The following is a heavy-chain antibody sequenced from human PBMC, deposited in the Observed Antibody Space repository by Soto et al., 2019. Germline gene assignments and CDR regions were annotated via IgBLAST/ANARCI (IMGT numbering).Heavy chain of an antibody. CDR1: GGTFSNYA. CDR2: IIPIVGTG. CDR3: ARVVILVPTASTHYYYHMDV. D-gene: IGHD2-2*01. Sequence: QVQLVQSGAEVRKPGSSVTVSCKASGGTFSNYAISWVRQAPGQGLEWMGGIIPIVGTGSYAQKFQGRVTITADEPTTTAYMALSRLRFEDTAVYYCARVVILVPTASTHYYYHMDVWGPGTTVTVSS. V-gene: IGHV1-69*01. J-gene: IGHJ6*02.